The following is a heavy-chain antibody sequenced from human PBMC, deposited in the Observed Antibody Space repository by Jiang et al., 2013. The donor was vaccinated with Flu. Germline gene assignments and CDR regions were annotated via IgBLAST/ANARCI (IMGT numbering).Heavy chain of an antibody. V-gene: IGHV1-2*02. D-gene: IGHD5-12*01. CDR1: GYTFSDYY. Sequence: QSGAEVKKPGASVKVSCKSSGYTFSDYYIHWVRQAPGQGLEWMGWIKANNGGTDYAQKFQGRVTMTRDTSITTAYMELSSLRSDDTAVYFCARVEYSGRWRAFDPWGQGTLVTVSS. CDR2: IKANNGGT. J-gene: IGHJ5*02. CDR3: ARVEYSGRWRAFDP.